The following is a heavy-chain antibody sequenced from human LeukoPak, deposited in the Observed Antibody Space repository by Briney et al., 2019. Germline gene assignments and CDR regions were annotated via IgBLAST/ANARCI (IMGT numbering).Heavy chain of an antibody. CDR3: AKEATHYVDIVPTSEAFDI. CDR1: GFEFSDYG. D-gene: IGHD5-12*01. V-gene: IGHV3-21*04. CDR2: IGSSGSDI. J-gene: IGHJ3*02. Sequence: GGSLRLSCAASGFEFSDYGMNWVRQAPGGGLEWVSSIGSSGSDIYYSDSVKGRFTISRDNPKNTLYLQMNSLRADDTAVYYCAKEATHYVDIVPTSEAFDIWGQGTMVTVSS.